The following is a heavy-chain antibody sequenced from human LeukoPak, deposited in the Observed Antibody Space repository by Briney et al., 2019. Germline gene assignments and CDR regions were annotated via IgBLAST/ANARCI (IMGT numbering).Heavy chain of an antibody. D-gene: IGHD1-1*01. Sequence: ASVKVSCKVSGYTLTELSMHWVRQAPGKGLEWMGGFDSEDGETIYAQKFQGRVTMTEDTSTDTAYMELSSLRSEDTAVYYCATTVQLERPPEYWYFDLWGRGTLVTVSS. CDR2: FDSEDGET. CDR1: GYTLTELS. J-gene: IGHJ2*01. CDR3: ATTVQLERPPEYWYFDL. V-gene: IGHV1-24*01.